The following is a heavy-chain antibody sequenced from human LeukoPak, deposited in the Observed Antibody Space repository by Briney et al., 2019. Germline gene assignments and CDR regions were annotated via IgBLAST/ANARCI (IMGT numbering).Heavy chain of an antibody. D-gene: IGHD5-12*01. CDR2: IWYDGSNK. Sequence: PGRSLRLSCAASGFTFSSYGMHWVRQAPGKGLGWVAVIWYDGSNKYYADSVKGRFTISRDNSKNTLYLQMNSLRAEDTAVYYFACRGNDPFDYWGQGTLVNVSS. V-gene: IGHV3-33*01. CDR1: GFTFSSYG. J-gene: IGHJ4*02. CDR3: ACRGNDPFDY.